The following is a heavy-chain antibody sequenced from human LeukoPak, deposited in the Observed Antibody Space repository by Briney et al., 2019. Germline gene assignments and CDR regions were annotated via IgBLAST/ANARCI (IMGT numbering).Heavy chain of an antibody. V-gene: IGHV3-48*03. Sequence: GGSLRLSCAASGFTFSSYEMNWVRQAPGKGLEWVSYISSSGSTIYYADSVKGRFTISRDNAKNSLYLQMNSLRAEDTAVYHCAELGITMIGGVWGKGTTVTTSS. D-gene: IGHD3-10*02. CDR1: GFTFSSYE. J-gene: IGHJ6*04. CDR3: AELGITMIGGV. CDR2: ISSSGSTI.